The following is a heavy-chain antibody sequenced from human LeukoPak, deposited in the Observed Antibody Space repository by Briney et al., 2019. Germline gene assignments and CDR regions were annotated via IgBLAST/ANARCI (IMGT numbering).Heavy chain of an antibody. Sequence: GRSLRLSCAASGFTFSSYAMHWVRQAPGKGLEWVAVISYDGSNKYYADSVKGRFTISRDNSKNTLYLQMNSLRAEDTAVYYCAREPDYGGNSGAFDIWGQGTMVTVSS. V-gene: IGHV3-30-3*01. D-gene: IGHD4-23*01. CDR2: ISYDGSNK. J-gene: IGHJ3*02. CDR3: AREPDYGGNSGAFDI. CDR1: GFTFSSYA.